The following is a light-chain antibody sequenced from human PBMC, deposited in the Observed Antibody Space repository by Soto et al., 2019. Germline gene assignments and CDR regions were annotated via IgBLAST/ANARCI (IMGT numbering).Light chain of an antibody. V-gene: IGKV4-1*01. CDR1: QSLLDDSNLKRSY. J-gene: IGKJ4*01. Sequence: DIVMSQSPDSLAVSLGERATINCQSSQSLLDDSNLKRSYLAWYQHKPGQPPKLLIYAASTRESGVPDRFSGSGSGKDFTLTISRLQPEDVATYYCQKYNSVPLTFGGGTKVDIK. CDR3: QKYNSVPLT. CDR2: AAS.